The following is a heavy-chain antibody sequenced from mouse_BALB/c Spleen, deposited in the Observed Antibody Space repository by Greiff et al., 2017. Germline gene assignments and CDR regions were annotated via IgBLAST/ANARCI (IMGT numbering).Heavy chain of an antibody. Sequence: EVMLVESGGGLVKPGGSLKLSCAASGFTFSDYYMYWVRQTPEKRLEWVATISDGGSYTYYPDSVKGRFTISRDNAKNNLYLQMSSLKSEDTAMYYCARGVGLRRDAAYWGQGTLVTVSA. J-gene: IGHJ3*01. CDR1: GFTFSDYY. V-gene: IGHV5-4*02. CDR3: ARGVGLRRDAAY. CDR2: ISDGGSYT. D-gene: IGHD2-4*01.